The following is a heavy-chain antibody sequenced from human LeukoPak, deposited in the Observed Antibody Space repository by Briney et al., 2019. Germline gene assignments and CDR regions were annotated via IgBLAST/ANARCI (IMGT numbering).Heavy chain of an antibody. CDR3: VLGTTAEYYFGY. D-gene: IGHD1-1*01. J-gene: IGHJ4*02. Sequence: ASVKVSFKASGGTFSSYAISWVRQAPGQGLEWMGGIIPIFGTANYAQKFQGRVTITADESTSTAYMELSSLRSEDTAVYYCVLGTTAEYYFGYWGQGTLVTVSS. CDR1: GGTFSSYA. CDR2: IIPIFGTA. V-gene: IGHV1-69*13.